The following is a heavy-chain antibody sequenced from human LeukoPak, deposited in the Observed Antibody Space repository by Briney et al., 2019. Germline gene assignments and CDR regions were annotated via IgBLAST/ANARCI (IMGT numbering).Heavy chain of an antibody. J-gene: IGHJ4*02. Sequence: GGSLRLSCAASGFTFSSYAMNWVRQAPGKGLEWVSGISGSGGSTYYADSVKGRFTISRDNSKNTLYLQMNSLRVEDAAIYYCASDEGNYFDYWGQGTLVTVSS. CDR1: GFTFSSYA. CDR3: ASDEGNYFDY. V-gene: IGHV3-23*01. CDR2: ISGSGGST.